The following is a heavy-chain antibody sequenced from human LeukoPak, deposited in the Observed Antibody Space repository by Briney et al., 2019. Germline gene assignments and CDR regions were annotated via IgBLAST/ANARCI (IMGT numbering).Heavy chain of an antibody. CDR3: ARAQSLTAPAGTFANS. Sequence: GGSLRLSCAASGFTFSSYSMNWVRQAPGKGLEWVSYISSSSSTIYYADSVKGRFTISRDNAKNSLYLQMNSLRAEDTAVYYCARAQSLTAPAGTFANSWGQGTLVTVSS. CDR1: GFTFSSYS. J-gene: IGHJ4*02. V-gene: IGHV3-48*01. D-gene: IGHD6-13*01. CDR2: ISSSSSTI.